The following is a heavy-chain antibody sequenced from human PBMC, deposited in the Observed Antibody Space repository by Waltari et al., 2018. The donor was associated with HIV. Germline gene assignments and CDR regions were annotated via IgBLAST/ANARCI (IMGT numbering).Heavy chain of an antibody. CDR1: GGSVSSSSYF. CDR2: IYYTGIA. V-gene: IGHV4-39*01. D-gene: IGHD1-26*01. Sequence: QLQLQESGPGLVKPSETLSLTCAVSGGSVSSSSYFWGWLRQPPGKGLEWVGRIYYTGIAYYNPSLKSRVTISVDTSKNQFSLKVTSVTAADTAVYYCARHALRVGAAYWNFDLWGRGTLVTVSS. CDR3: ARHALRVGAAYWNFDL. J-gene: IGHJ2*01.